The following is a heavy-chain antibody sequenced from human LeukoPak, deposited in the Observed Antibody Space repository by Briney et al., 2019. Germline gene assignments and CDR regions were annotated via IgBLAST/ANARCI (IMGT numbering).Heavy chain of an antibody. V-gene: IGHV3-30*04. CDR1: GFTFSSYA. J-gene: IGHJ6*02. CDR3: ARESPGPDYYYYYGMDV. Sequence: GRSLRLSCAASGFTFSSYAMHWVRQAPGKGLEWAAVISYDGSNKYYADSVKGRFTISRDNSKNTLYLQMNSLRAEDTAVYYCARESPGPDYYYYYGMDVWGQGTTVTVSS. CDR2: ISYDGSNK.